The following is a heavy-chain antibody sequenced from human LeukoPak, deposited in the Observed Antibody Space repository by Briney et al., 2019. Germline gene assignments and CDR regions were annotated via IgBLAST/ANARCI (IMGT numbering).Heavy chain of an antibody. CDR2: ISSSSSYI. CDR3: ARQEAGYYYYMDV. Sequence: GGSLRLSCAASGFTFSSYSMNWVRQAPGKGLEWVSSISSSSSYIYYADSVKGRFTISRGNAKNSLYLQMNSLRAEDTAVYYCARQEAGYYYYMDVWGKGTTVTVSS. D-gene: IGHD6-13*01. CDR1: GFTFSSYS. V-gene: IGHV3-21*01. J-gene: IGHJ6*03.